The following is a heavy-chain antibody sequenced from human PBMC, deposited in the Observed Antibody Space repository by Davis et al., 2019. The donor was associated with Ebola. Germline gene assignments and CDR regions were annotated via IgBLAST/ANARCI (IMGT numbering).Heavy chain of an antibody. Sequence: PSETLSLTCAVYGGSFSGYYWSWIRQPPGKGLEWIGEINHSGSTNYNPSLKSRVTISVDTSKNQFSLKLSSVTAADTAVYYCARGHQLLFFDYWGQGTLVTVSS. CDR1: GGSFSGYY. D-gene: IGHD2-2*01. J-gene: IGHJ4*02. V-gene: IGHV4-34*01. CDR3: ARGHQLLFFDY. CDR2: INHSGST.